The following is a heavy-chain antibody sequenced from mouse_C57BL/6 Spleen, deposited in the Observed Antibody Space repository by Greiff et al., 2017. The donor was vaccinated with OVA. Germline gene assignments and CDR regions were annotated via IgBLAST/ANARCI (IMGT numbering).Heavy chain of an antibody. J-gene: IGHJ1*03. Sequence: VQLQQPGAELVKPGASVKLSCKASGYTFTSYWMQWVKPRPGQGLEWIGDIDPSDSSINYNQKFKGKATLTVDTSSSTDYMQLSSLTSEDSAVYYCARPYGSSYRWYFDVWGTGTTVTVSS. CDR3: ARPYGSSYRWYFDV. CDR1: GYTFTSYW. CDR2: IDPSDSSI. V-gene: IGHV1-50*01. D-gene: IGHD1-1*01.